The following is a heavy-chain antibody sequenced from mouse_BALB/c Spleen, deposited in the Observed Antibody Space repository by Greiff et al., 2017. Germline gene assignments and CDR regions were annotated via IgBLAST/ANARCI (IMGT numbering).Heavy chain of an antibody. CDR1: GFTFSSYG. J-gene: IGHJ1*01. CDR3: ARDRYFDV. CDR2: INSNGGST. Sequence: EVQRVESGGGLVQPGGSLKLSCAASGFTFSSYGMSWVRQTPDKRLESVATINSNGGSTYYPDSVKGRFTISRDNAKNTLYLQMSSLKSEDTAMYYCARDRYFDVWGAGTTVTVSS. V-gene: IGHV5-6-3*01.